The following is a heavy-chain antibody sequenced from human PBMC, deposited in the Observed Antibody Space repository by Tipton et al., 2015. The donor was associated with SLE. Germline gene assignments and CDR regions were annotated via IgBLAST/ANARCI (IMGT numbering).Heavy chain of an antibody. Sequence: SLRLSCAASGFTFSSYDMYWVRQAPGKGLEWVALMSFDGSIKYYADSVRGRFTISRDNSKNTLNLQMNSLRAEDTAVYYCARVTTGAFDMWGQGTKVTVSS. D-gene: IGHD1-14*01. CDR3: ARVTTGAFDM. CDR1: GFTFSSYD. V-gene: IGHV3-30*03. CDR2: MSFDGSIK. J-gene: IGHJ3*02.